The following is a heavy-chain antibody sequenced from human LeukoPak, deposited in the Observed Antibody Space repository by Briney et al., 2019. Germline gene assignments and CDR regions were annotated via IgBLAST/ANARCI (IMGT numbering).Heavy chain of an antibody. J-gene: IGHJ4*02. V-gene: IGHV1-69*04. CDR2: IIPILGIA. D-gene: IGHD3-22*01. CDR3: AREADYYDSAGYFDY. Sequence: GASVKVSCKASGGTFSSYAISWVRQAPGQGLELMGRIIPILGIANYAQKFQGRVTITADKSTSTAYMELSSLRSEDTAVYYCAREADYYDSAGYFDYWGQGTLVTVSS. CDR1: GGTFSSYA.